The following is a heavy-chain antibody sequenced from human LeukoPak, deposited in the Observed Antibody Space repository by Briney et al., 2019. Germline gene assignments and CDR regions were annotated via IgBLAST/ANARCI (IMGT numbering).Heavy chain of an antibody. V-gene: IGHV1-18*01. J-gene: IGHJ5*02. CDR2: ISAYNGNT. Sequence: ASVKVSCKASGYTFTSYGISWVRQAPGQGLEWMGWISAYNGNTNYAQKLQGRVTMTTDTSTSTAYMELRSLRSDDTAVYYCARLKTLYGDYVWFDPWGQGTLVTVSS. CDR3: ARLKTLYGDYVWFDP. D-gene: IGHD4-17*01. CDR1: GYTFTSYG.